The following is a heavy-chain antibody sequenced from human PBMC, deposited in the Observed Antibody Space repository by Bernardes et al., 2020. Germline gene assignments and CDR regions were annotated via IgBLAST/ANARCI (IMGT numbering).Heavy chain of an antibody. V-gene: IGHV4-59*01. CDR3: ARGVGTTRMHPYQYGLDV. CDR1: GDSISSNY. D-gene: IGHD1-26*01. J-gene: IGHJ6*02. Sequence: SETLSLTCTVSGDSISSNYWSWIRQPPGKGLEWIGYIYYSGNTNYNPSLKSRVTISLDTSKNQFSLRLTSVTAADTAVYYCARGVGTTRMHPYQYGLDVWGQGTTVTVSS. CDR2: IYYSGNT.